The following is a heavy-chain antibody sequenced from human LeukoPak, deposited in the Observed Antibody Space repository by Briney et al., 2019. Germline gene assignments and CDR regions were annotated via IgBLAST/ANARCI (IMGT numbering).Heavy chain of an antibody. V-gene: IGHV1-18*01. J-gene: IGHJ4*02. D-gene: IGHD3-10*01. CDR3: ARADRITMVRGSYDY. CDR2: ISAYNGNT. CDR1: GYTFTSYG. Sequence: ASVKVSCKASGYTFTSYGISWVRQAPGQGIEWMGWISAYNGNTNYAQKLQGRVTMTTDTSTSTAYMELRSLRSDDTAVYYCARADRITMVRGSYDYWGQGTLVTVSS.